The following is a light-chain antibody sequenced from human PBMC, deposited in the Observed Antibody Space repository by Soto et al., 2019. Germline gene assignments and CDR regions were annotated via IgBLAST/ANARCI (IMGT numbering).Light chain of an antibody. J-gene: IGKJ1*01. V-gene: IGKV1-39*01. Sequence: DIQMTQSPSSLSASVGDRVSITCRASQSISSYLNWYQQRPGKAPHLLIYAASSLQSGVLSRFSGSGSGTDFTLTISSLQPEDFASYYCQQSYTTPWTFGQGTKVDIK. CDR1: QSISSY. CDR3: QQSYTTPWT. CDR2: AAS.